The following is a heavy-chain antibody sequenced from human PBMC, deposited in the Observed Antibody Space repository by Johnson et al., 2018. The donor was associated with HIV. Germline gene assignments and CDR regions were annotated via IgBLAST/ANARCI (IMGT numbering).Heavy chain of an antibody. J-gene: IGHJ3*02. D-gene: IGHD6-19*01. Sequence: QVQLVESGGGVMQPGKSLRLSCEASGFTFRSYAMHWVRQAPGKGLELVAVITYDGRNKYYTDSVKGRFIISRDNSKNMTNLQMNGLSDEDTADYYCVRDQGSGWPTNAFDIWGRGTRVTVSS. V-gene: IGHV3-30*04. CDR3: VRDQGSGWPTNAFDI. CDR2: ITYDGRNK. CDR1: GFTFRSYA.